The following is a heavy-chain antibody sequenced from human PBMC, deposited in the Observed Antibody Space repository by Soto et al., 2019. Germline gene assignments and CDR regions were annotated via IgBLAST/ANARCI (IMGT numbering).Heavy chain of an antibody. J-gene: IGHJ3*02. CDR3: ARGGFGVVFDEDEYAFDI. Sequence: PSETLSLTCTVYRASISRYDWSWTRQSPGKGLERIGYLYNTGSTIYNPSLKSRVTISVDTSKNQFSLKMNSVTAADTAVYYCARGGFGVVFDEDEYAFDIWGHGTMVT. D-gene: IGHD3-3*01. CDR2: LYNTGST. V-gene: IGHV4-59*01. CDR1: RASISRYD.